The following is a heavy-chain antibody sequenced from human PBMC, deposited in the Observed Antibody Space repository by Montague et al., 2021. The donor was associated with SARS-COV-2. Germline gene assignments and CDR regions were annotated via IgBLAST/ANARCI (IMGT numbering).Heavy chain of an antibody. V-gene: IGHV4-31*03. D-gene: IGHD3-3*01. J-gene: IGHJ4*02. Sequence: TLSLTCTVSGGSISSGDYYWSWIRQHPGKGLEWIGYIYSSGSTYYNPSLRSRVTISVDTSKNQFSLKLSSVTSADTAVYYCARGQTSFCEVITAFDYWGQGTMVTVSS. CDR3: ARGQTSFCEVITAFDY. CDR2: IYSSGST. CDR1: GGSISSGDYY.